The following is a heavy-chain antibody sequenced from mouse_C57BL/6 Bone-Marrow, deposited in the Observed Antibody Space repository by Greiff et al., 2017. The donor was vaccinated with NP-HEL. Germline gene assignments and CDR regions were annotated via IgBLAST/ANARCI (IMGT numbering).Heavy chain of an antibody. V-gene: IGHV5-4*03. D-gene: IGHD2-5*01. CDR2: ISDGGSYT. CDR3: ARGGAYSNCPGDY. CDR1: GFTFSSYA. J-gene: IGHJ2*01. Sequence: EVMLVESGGGLVKPGGSLKLSCAASGFTFSSYAMSWVRQTPEKRLEWVATISDGGSYTYYPDNVKGRFTISRDNAKNNLYLQMSHLKSEDTAMYYCARGGAYSNCPGDYWGQGTTLTVSS.